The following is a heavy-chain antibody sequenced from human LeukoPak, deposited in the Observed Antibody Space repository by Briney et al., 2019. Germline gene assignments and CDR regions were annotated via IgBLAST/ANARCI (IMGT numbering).Heavy chain of an antibody. CDR2: IYYSGST. CDR1: GGSISSHY. J-gene: IGHJ4*02. Sequence: SETLSLTCTVSGGSISSHYWSWIRQPPGKGLEWIGYIYYSGSTNYNPSLKSRVTISVDTSKNQFSLKLSSVTAADTAVYYCARLNVPRWQTPWLSRLDYWGQGTLVTVSS. CDR3: ARLNVPRWQTPWLSRLDY. V-gene: IGHV4-59*11. D-gene: IGHD3-22*01.